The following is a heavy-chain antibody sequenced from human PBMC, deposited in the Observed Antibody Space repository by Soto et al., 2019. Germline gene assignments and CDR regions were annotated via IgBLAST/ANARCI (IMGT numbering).Heavy chain of an antibody. CDR1: GGSFSGYY. D-gene: IGHD6-19*01. CDR3: ARGRVGQLPRQYSSGLYFDY. J-gene: IGHJ4*02. Sequence: PSETLSLTCAVYGGSFSGYYWSWIRQPPGKGLEWIGEINHSGSTNYNPSLKSRVTISVDTSKNQFSLKLSSVTAADTAVYYCARGRVGQLPRQYSSGLYFDYWGQGALVTVSS. V-gene: IGHV4-34*01. CDR2: INHSGST.